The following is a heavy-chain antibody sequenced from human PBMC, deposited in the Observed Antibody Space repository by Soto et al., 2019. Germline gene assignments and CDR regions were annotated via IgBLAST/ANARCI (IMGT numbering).Heavy chain of an antibody. V-gene: IGHV3-53*02. Sequence: EVQLVETGGGLIQPGGSLRLSCAASGFTVSSNYMSWVRQAPGKGLEWASVIYSGGSTYYADSVKGRYTISRDNSKNTVYFQMNSRKDQETDVYYCERDGAIAVAGTWGNYYHYGMDVWGQGTTVT. CDR2: IYSGGST. CDR3: ERDGAIAVAGTWGNYYHYGMDV. D-gene: IGHD6-19*01. CDR1: GFTVSSNY. J-gene: IGHJ6*02.